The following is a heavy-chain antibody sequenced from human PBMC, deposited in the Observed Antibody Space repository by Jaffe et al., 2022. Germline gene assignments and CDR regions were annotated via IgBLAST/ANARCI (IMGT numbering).Heavy chain of an antibody. J-gene: IGHJ4*02. Sequence: EVQLVESGGGLVQPGGSLRLSCAASGFTFSSYEMNWVRQAPGKGLEWVSYISSSGSTIYYADSVKGRFTISRDNAKNSLYLQMNSLRAEDTAVYYCAILRYFDWLLPTYDYWGQGTLVTVSS. V-gene: IGHV3-48*03. CDR3: AILRYFDWLLPTYDY. CDR2: ISSSGSTI. D-gene: IGHD3-9*01. CDR1: GFTFSSYE.